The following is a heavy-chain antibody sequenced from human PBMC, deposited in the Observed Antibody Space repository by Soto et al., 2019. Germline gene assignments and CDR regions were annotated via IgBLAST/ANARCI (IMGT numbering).Heavy chain of an antibody. CDR1: GGTFSSYA. J-gene: IGHJ5*02. V-gene: IGHV1-69*01. CDR2: IIPIFGTA. D-gene: IGHD3-10*01. Sequence: QVQLVQSGAEVKKPGSSVKVSCKASGGTFSSYAISWVRQAPGQALEWMGGIIPIFGTANYAQKFQGRVTITADESTSTAYMELSSLSSEDTSVYYCARDRRTVRGESGFDPWGQGTLVTVSS. CDR3: ARDRRTVRGESGFDP.